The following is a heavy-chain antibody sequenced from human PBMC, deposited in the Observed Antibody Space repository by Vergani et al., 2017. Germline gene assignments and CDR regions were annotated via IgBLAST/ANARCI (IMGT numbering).Heavy chain of an antibody. D-gene: IGHD6-19*01. J-gene: IGHJ4*02. CDR1: GFTFSSYW. Sequence: EVQLVESGGGLVQPGGSLRLSCAASGFTFSSYWMSWVRQAPGKGLEWVANIKQDGSEKYYVDSVKGRFTISRDNAKNSLYLQMNSLRAEDTAVYYCARDRWGSGWQLFDYWGQGTLVTVSS. V-gene: IGHV3-7*01. CDR3: ARDRWGSGWQLFDY. CDR2: IKQDGSEK.